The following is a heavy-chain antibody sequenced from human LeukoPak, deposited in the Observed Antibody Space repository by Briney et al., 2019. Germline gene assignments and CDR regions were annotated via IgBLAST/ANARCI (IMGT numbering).Heavy chain of an antibody. J-gene: IGHJ4*02. CDR2: IYSGGST. CDR1: GFTVSSNY. CDR3: AKGSSSGWPYYFDY. D-gene: IGHD6-19*01. Sequence: QTGGSLRLSCAASGFTVSSNYMSWVRQAPGKGLEWVSVIYSGGSTYYADSVKGRLTISRDNSKNTLYLQMNSLRADDTAVYYCAKGSSSGWPYYFDYWGQGTLVTVSS. V-gene: IGHV3-53*01.